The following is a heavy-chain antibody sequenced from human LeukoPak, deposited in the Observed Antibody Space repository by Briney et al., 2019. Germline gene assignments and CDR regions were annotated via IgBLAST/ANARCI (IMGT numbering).Heavy chain of an antibody. CDR3: AKDPRFTYGV. Sequence: GGSLRLSCAASGFPFRSYAMNWVRQAPGKGLEWVSIISGSGDNTYYADSVKGRFTISRDNSKNTLFLQMNSLRAEDTAVYYCAKDPRFTYGVWGQGTLVTVSS. CDR2: ISGSGDNT. V-gene: IGHV3-23*01. CDR1: GFPFRSYA. J-gene: IGHJ4*02. D-gene: IGHD5-18*01.